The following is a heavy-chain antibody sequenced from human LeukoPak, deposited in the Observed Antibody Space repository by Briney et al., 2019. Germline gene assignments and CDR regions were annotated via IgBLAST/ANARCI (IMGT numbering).Heavy chain of an antibody. CDR3: ARRCRAGYNCYFDY. CDR1: GGSISSLF. Sequence: PSETLSLTCTVSGGSISSLFWSWIRQPPGKGLEWIGYIYYSGSTNYNPSLQSRVTISVDTSRNQFSLKLRSVTAADTAVYYCARRCRAGYNCYFDYWGQGTLVTVSS. D-gene: IGHD5-24*01. J-gene: IGHJ4*02. V-gene: IGHV4-59*08. CDR2: IYYSGST.